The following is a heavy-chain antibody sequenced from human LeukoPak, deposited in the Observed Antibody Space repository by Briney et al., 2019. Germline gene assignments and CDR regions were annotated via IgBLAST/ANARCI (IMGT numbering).Heavy chain of an antibody. Sequence: GESLKISCKGSGYSFTSYWIGWVRQMPGKGLEWMGIIYPGDSDTRYSPSFQGQVTISADKSISTAYLQWSSLKASDTAMYYCARRYRFYYDSSGYSNWFDPWGQGTLVTVSS. J-gene: IGHJ5*02. D-gene: IGHD3-22*01. CDR2: IYPGDSDT. CDR1: GYSFTSYW. CDR3: ARRYRFYYDSSGYSNWFDP. V-gene: IGHV5-51*01.